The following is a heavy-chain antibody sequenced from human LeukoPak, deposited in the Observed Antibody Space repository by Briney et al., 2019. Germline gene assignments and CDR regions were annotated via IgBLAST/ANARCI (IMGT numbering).Heavy chain of an antibody. CDR3: ARSRPSRYCSGGSCTHHAFDI. CDR2: ISSSGSTI. CDR1: GFTFSGYY. Sequence: GGSLRLSCAASGFTFSGYYMSWIRQAPGKGLEWVSYISSSGSTIYYADSVKGRFTISRDNAKNSLYLQMNSLRAEDTAVYYCARSRPSRYCSGGSCTHHAFDIWGQGTMVTVSS. V-gene: IGHV3-11*04. J-gene: IGHJ3*02. D-gene: IGHD2-15*01.